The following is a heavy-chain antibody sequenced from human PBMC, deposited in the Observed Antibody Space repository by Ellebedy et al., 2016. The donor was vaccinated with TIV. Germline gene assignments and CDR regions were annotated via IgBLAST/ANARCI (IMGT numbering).Heavy chain of an antibody. J-gene: IGHJ4*02. CDR2: ISYDGSSQ. D-gene: IGHD3-16*01. Sequence: GESLKISCAASGFTFSSYAMHWVRQAPGKGLEWVAVISYDGSSQFYADSVKGRFTVSRDNAKSSLYLQMNSLRAEDTAVYYCAKEGSFTAYNFDYWGQGTLVTVSS. CDR3: AKEGSFTAYNFDY. V-gene: IGHV3-30-3*01. CDR1: GFTFSSYA.